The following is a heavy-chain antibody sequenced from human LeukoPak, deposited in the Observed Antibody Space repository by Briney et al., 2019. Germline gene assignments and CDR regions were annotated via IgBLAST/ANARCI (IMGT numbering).Heavy chain of an antibody. J-gene: IGHJ4*02. V-gene: IGHV1-24*01. Sequence: GASVKVSCKVSGYTLTELSMRWVRQAPGKGLEWMGGFDPEDGETIYAQKFQGRVTMTEDTSTDTAYMELSSLRSEDTAVYYCATDIPDDYVWGSYRGDYWGQGTLVTVSS. CDR3: ATDIPDDYVWGSYRGDY. CDR1: GYTLTELS. CDR2: FDPEDGET. D-gene: IGHD3-16*02.